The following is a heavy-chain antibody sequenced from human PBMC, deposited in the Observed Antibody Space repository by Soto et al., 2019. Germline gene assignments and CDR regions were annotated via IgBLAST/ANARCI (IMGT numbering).Heavy chain of an antibody. CDR2: INAYNGNT. V-gene: IGHV1-18*01. J-gene: IGHJ4*02. Sequence: QVQLVQSGAEVKKRGASVKVSCKASGYTFTSYGISWVRQAPGQGREWMGWINAYNGNTKYAQKLQGIVTMTTDTATSTAYLYLSSLRSYDTAMYYCAIDQAIAQFDYWGQGTLVTGFS. D-gene: IGHD2-21*01. CDR3: AIDQAIAQFDY. CDR1: GYTFTSYG.